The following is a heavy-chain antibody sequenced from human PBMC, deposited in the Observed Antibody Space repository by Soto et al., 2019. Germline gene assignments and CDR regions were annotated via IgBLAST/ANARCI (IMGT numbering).Heavy chain of an antibody. CDR2: ISYDGNNE. CDR1: GFTFRSYA. Sequence: QVQLVESGGGVVQPGRSLRLSCAASGFTFRSYAMHWVRQAPGKGLEWVAVISYDGNNEYYADSVRGRFTISRDNSKNTLYLQINSVRVDDTAVYYGAKDLFAMNGFDMWGQGTMVTVSS. J-gene: IGHJ3*02. D-gene: IGHD3-3*01. CDR3: AKDLFAMNGFDM. V-gene: IGHV3-30*18.